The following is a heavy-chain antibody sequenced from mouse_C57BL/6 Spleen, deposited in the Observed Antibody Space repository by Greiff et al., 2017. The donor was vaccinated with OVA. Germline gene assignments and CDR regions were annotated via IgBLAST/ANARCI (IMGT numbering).Heavy chain of an antibody. J-gene: IGHJ4*01. CDR1: GFSLPSYG. D-gene: IGHD1-1*01. Sequence: QVQLQQSGPGLVQPSQSLSITCTVSGFSLPSYGVHWVRQSPGKGLEWMGVIWRGGGTDYNAAFMSRMSITKDNSKSQVFFKKNRLQADDTAIYYCAKTSTVRAMCYWGQGTSVTGSS. CDR3: AKTSTVRAMCY. CDR2: IWRGGGT. V-gene: IGHV2-5*01.